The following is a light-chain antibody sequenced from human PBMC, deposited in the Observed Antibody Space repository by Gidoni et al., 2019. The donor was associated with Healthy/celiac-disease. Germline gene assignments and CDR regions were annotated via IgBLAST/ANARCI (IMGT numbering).Light chain of an antibody. CDR2: GAS. J-gene: IGKJ1*01. CDR1: QSVSSSF. CDR3: QQYGSSPPWT. Sequence: IVLTQSPGTLSLSPGERATLSCRASQSVSSSFLAWYQQKPGQAPRLLMYGASSRATGIPDRFSGSGSGTDFTLTISRLEPEDLAVYYCQQYGSSPPWTFGQGTKVEI. V-gene: IGKV3-20*01.